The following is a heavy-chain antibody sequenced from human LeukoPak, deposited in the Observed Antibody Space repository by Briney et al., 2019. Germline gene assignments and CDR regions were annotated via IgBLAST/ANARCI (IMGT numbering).Heavy chain of an antibody. Sequence: PGGSLRLSCAASGFTVSSNYMSWVRQAPGKGLEWVSVIYSGGSTYYADSVKGRFTISRDNSKNTLYLQMNSLRAEDTAVYYCARGLFYYGSGSYPLDYWGQGTLVTVSS. V-gene: IGHV3-66*01. CDR3: ARGLFYYGSGSYPLDY. CDR1: GFTVSSNY. D-gene: IGHD3-10*01. J-gene: IGHJ4*02. CDR2: IYSGGST.